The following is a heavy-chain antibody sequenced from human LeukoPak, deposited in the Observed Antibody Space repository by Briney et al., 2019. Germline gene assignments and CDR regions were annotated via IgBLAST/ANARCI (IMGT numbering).Heavy chain of an antibody. CDR3: ARAGYDFWSGYYTSGALFDY. Sequence: ASVKVSCKASGYTFTSYGISWVRQAPGQGLEWMGWISAYNGNTNYAQKLQGRVTMTTDTSTSTAYMELRSLRSDDTAVYYCARAGYDFWSGYYTSGALFDYWGQGTLVTVSS. CDR1: GYTFTSYG. CDR2: ISAYNGNT. J-gene: IGHJ4*02. D-gene: IGHD3-3*01. V-gene: IGHV1-18*01.